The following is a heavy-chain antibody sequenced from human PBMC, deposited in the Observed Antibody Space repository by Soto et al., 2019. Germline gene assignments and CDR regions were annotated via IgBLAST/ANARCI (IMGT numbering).Heavy chain of an antibody. CDR2: IYSAGST. V-gene: IGHV4-4*07. D-gene: IGHD3-16*01. CDR3: VRGDVFDI. Sequence: QLQLQESGPGLVKPSETLSLICTVSGGSISGYFWSWVRQPAGKGLEWIGRIYSAGSTNYNPSLKRRSTQVLGTTKNHVTLELTSFTPADTAMYYCVRGDVFDIWGRGTMVTVSS. J-gene: IGHJ3*02. CDR1: GGSISGYF.